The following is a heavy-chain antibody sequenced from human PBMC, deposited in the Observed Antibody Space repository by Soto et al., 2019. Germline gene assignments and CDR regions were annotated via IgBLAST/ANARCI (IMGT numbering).Heavy chain of an antibody. Sequence: TSETLSLTCTVSGGSISSYYGSWIRQPPGKGLEWIGYIYYSGSTNYNPSLKSRVTISVDTSKNQFSLKLSSVTAADTAVYYCASSGWPPYFDCWGQGTLVTVSS. V-gene: IGHV4-59*01. CDR2: IYYSGST. D-gene: IGHD6-19*01. CDR3: ASSGWPPYFDC. J-gene: IGHJ4*02. CDR1: GGSISSYY.